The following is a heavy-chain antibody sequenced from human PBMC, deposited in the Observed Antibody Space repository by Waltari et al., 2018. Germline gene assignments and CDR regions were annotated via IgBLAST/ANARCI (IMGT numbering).Heavy chain of an antibody. Sequence: EVQLLQSGAEVTKPGTPLQISCKVSGDTFTDTYIHWIPPAPGKGLQWMGLLDPEDGQAVYAEKFQGRVTMTADTSIHTAYMELTSLTSEDTAFYYCAAALGGGISASRPFHFWGQGTMITVSS. D-gene: IGHD3-10*01. V-gene: IGHV1-69-2*01. J-gene: IGHJ3*01. CDR3: AAALGGGISASRPFHF. CDR1: GDTFTDTY. CDR2: LDPEDGQA.